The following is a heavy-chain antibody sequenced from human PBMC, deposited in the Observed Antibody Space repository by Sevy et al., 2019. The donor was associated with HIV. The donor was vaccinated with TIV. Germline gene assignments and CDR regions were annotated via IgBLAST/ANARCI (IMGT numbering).Heavy chain of an antibody. D-gene: IGHD3-10*01. J-gene: IGHJ6*02. CDR3: TRIRGTISPLYYFGMDV. CDR1: GFTFGDYA. V-gene: IGHV3-49*04. CDR2: IRSKTFGGTT. Sequence: GGSLILSCTTSGFTFGDYAMSWVRQAPGEGLDWVGLIRSKTFGGTTEYAASVKGRFSISRDDSKNIAYLQMNSLKNEDTAVYYCTRIRGTISPLYYFGMDVWGQGTTVTVSS.